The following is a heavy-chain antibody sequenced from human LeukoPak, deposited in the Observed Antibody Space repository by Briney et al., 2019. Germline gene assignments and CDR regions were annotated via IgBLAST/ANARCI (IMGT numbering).Heavy chain of an antibody. D-gene: IGHD1-7*01. Sequence: ASVKVSCKASGYTFTSYGISWVRQAPGQGLEWMGWISASNGNTNYAQKFRDRVTMSTDTSTGTAYLDVRSLTSDDTAVYYCARDHSNWNYAPDFWGQGTLVIVSS. J-gene: IGHJ4*02. CDR1: GYTFTSYG. V-gene: IGHV1-18*01. CDR3: ARDHSNWNYAPDF. CDR2: ISASNGNT.